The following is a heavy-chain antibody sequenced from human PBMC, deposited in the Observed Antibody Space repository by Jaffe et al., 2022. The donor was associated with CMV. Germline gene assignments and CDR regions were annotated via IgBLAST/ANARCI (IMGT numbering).Heavy chain of an antibody. Sequence: EVQLVESGGGLVKPGGSLRLSCAASGFTFSSYSMNWVRQAPGKGLEWVSSISSSSSYIYYADSVKGRFTISRDNAKNSLYLQMNSLRAEDTAVYYCARERSAGYDFWSGYYEYYYYYMDVWGKGTTVTVSS. CDR3: ARERSAGYDFWSGYYEYYYYYMDV. CDR1: GFTFSSYS. D-gene: IGHD3-3*01. J-gene: IGHJ6*03. CDR2: ISSSSSYI. V-gene: IGHV3-21*01.